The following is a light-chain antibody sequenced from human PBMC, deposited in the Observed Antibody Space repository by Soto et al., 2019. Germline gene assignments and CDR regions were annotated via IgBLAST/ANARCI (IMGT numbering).Light chain of an antibody. CDR1: SSDLGGYNF. CDR2: EVS. J-gene: IGLJ2*01. V-gene: IGLV2-14*01. Sequence: QSALTQPASVSGSPGQSITISCTGTSSDLGGYNFVSWYQQYPGKVPKLMIYEVSNRPSGVSDRFAGSKSCNTASLTISGLQAEDEADYYCSSYTRSSTLVVFGGGTKLTVL. CDR3: SSYTRSSTLVV.